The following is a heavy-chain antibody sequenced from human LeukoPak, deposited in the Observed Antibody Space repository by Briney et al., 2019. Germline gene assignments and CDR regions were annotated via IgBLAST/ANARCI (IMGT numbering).Heavy chain of an antibody. CDR1: GFTFSSYA. CDR3: ARAGDPDYFDY. D-gene: IGHD3-10*01. CDR2: INHSGST. V-gene: IGHV4-34*01. J-gene: IGHJ4*02. Sequence: GSLRLSCAASGFTFSSYAMSWIRQPPGKGLEWIGEINHSGSTNYNPSLKSRVTISVDTSKNQFSLKLSSVTAADTAVYYCARAGDPDYFDYWGQGTLVTVSS.